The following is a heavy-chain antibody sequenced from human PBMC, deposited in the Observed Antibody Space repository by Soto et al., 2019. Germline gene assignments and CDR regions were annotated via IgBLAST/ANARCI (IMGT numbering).Heavy chain of an antibody. CDR1: GGSFSGYY. CDR3: ARRITMIVVVITPWYFDL. Sequence: QVQLQQWGAGLLKPSETLSLTCAVYGGSFSGYYWSWIRQTPGKGLAWIGEINHSGSTNYNPSLKSRVTISVDTSKNQFSLKLRSVTAADTAVYYCARRITMIVVVITPWYFDLWGRGTLVTVSS. CDR2: INHSGST. V-gene: IGHV4-34*01. D-gene: IGHD3-22*01. J-gene: IGHJ2*01.